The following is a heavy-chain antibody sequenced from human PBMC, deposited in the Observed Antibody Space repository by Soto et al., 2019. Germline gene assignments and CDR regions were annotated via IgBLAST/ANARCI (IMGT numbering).Heavy chain of an antibody. D-gene: IGHD3-3*01. CDR1: GGSISGYC. Sequence: LEILSLTCTVSGGSISGYCGGWIRQSPGKGLEWIGYIYYSGDTHYNPSPKSRVTISVDTSKNQFSLNLSSVTAADTAVYLCARYKFWIGQADYWGQGTLVTVSS. CDR3: ARYKFWIGQADY. V-gene: IGHV4-59*01. J-gene: IGHJ4*02. CDR2: IYYSGDT.